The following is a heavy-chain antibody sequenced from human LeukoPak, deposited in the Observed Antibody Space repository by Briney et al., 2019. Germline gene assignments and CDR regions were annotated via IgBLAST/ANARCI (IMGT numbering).Heavy chain of an antibody. CDR1: GFTFSSYS. Sequence: GGSLRLSCAASGFTFSSYSMNWVRQAPGKGLEWVSSISSSSRYIYYADSVKGRFTISRDNDKNSLYLQMNSLRAEDTAVYYCARDLRGYSGYDYPGYYFDYWGQGTLVTVSS. D-gene: IGHD5-12*01. J-gene: IGHJ4*02. CDR2: ISSSSRYI. V-gene: IGHV3-21*01. CDR3: ARDLRGYSGYDYPGYYFDY.